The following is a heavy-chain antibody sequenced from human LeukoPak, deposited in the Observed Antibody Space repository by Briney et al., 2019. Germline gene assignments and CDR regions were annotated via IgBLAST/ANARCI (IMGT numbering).Heavy chain of an antibody. J-gene: IGHJ3*02. Sequence: GGSLRLSCVASGFTLSSYNMKWVRQAPGKRLEWVSSISWRSSDIEYADSVKGRFTISRDIDKKSLYLQMNSLRVEDTAVYHCASWSWGGGQNAFDIWGQGTMVTVSS. D-gene: IGHD7-27*01. CDR2: ISWRSSDI. CDR3: ASWSWGGGQNAFDI. V-gene: IGHV3-21*01. CDR1: GFTLSSYN.